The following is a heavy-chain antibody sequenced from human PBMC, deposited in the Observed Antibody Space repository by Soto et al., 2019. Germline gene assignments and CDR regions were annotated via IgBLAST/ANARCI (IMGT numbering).Heavy chain of an antibody. Sequence: SETLSLTCTVSGGSISSYYWSWIRQPPGKGLEWIGYIYYSGSTNYNPSLKSRVTISVDTSKNQFSLKLSSVTAADTAVYYCARSVAALVFYDYWGQGTLVTVSS. J-gene: IGHJ4*02. CDR3: ARSVAALVFYDY. V-gene: IGHV4-59*01. CDR1: GGSISSYY. CDR2: IYYSGST. D-gene: IGHD6-19*01.